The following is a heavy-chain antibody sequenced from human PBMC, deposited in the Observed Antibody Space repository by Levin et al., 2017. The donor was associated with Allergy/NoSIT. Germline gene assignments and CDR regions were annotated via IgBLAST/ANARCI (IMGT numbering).Heavy chain of an antibody. CDR2: INPNSGGT. V-gene: IGHV1-2*02. D-gene: IGHD1-1*01. Sequence: ASVKVSCKASGYTFTGYYMHWVRQAPGQGLEWMGWINPNSGGTNYAQKFQGRVTMTRDTSISTAYMELSRLRSDDTAVYYCAGAHRYNWKGFDPWGQGTLVTVSS. CDR3: AGAHRYNWKGFDP. J-gene: IGHJ5*02. CDR1: GYTFTGYY.